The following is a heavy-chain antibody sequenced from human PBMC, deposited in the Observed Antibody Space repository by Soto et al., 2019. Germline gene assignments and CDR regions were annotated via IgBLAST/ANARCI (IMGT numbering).Heavy chain of an antibody. D-gene: IGHD2-2*01. CDR3: ASERGDIVVVPAARGYYYYYGMDV. Sequence: TLSLTCAVSGGSISSSNWWSWVRQPPGKGLEWIGEIYHSGSTNYNPSLKSRVTISVDKSKNQFSLKLSSVTAADTAVYYCASERGDIVVVPAARGYYYYYGMDVWGQGTTVTVSS. CDR2: IYHSGST. V-gene: IGHV4-4*02. J-gene: IGHJ6*02. CDR1: GGSISSSNW.